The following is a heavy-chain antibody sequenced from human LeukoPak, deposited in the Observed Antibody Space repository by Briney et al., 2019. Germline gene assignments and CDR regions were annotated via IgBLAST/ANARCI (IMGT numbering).Heavy chain of an antibody. D-gene: IGHD3-9*01. CDR1: GGSISSYY. Sequence: SETLSLTCTVSGGSISSYYWSWIRQPPGKGLEWIGYIYYSGSTNYNPSLKSRVTISVDTSKNQFSLKLSSVTAADTAVYYCAGGLVLRYFDSDYWGQGTLVTVSS. J-gene: IGHJ4*02. V-gene: IGHV4-59*01. CDR3: AGGLVLRYFDSDY. CDR2: IYYSGST.